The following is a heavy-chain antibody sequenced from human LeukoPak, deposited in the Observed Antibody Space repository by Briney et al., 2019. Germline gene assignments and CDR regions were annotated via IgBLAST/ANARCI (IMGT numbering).Heavy chain of an antibody. V-gene: IGHV4-31*03. D-gene: IGHD2-15*01. CDR2: IYYSGST. CDR3: ARAYTPFYCSGGSRSAYYFDY. Sequence: PSETLSLTCTVSGGSISSGGYYWSWIRQHPGKGLEWIGYIYYSGSTYYNPSLKSRVTISVDTSKNQFSLKLSSVTAADTAVYYCARAYTPFYCSGGSRSAYYFDYWGQGTLVTVSS. CDR1: GGSISSGGYY. J-gene: IGHJ4*02.